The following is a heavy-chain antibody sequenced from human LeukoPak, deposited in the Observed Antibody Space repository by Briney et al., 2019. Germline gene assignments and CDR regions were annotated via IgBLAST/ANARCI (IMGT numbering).Heavy chain of an antibody. CDR3: AKDNVPRVDLGGWFDP. J-gene: IGHJ5*02. Sequence: PGGSLRLSCTASGFTFSTYAMNWVRQAPGKGLEWVSVIFGNGAGKNYAESVKGRFTISRDNSKSTLYLQMNSLRAEDTGIYFCAKDNVPRVDLGGWFDPWGQGTLVTVSS. CDR1: GFTFSTYA. CDR2: IFGNGAGK. D-gene: IGHD3-10*01. V-gene: IGHV3-23*01.